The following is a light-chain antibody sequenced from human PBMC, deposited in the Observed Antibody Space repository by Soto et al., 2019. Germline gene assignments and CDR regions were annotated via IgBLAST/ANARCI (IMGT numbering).Light chain of an antibody. CDR2: GAS. CDR1: QSVSSY. V-gene: IGKV3-20*01. CDR3: QQYGSSGT. J-gene: IGKJ1*01. Sequence: VLTQYPATLSFSPGGRATPSCRASQSVSSYLAWYQQKPGQAPRLLIYGASNRATGIPDRFSGSGSGTDFTLTISRLEPEDFAVYYCQQYGSSGTFGQGTKVDIK.